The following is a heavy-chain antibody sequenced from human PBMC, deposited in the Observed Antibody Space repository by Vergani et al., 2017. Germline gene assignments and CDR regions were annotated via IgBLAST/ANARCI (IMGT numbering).Heavy chain of an antibody. D-gene: IGHD6-13*01. V-gene: IGHV3-43*01. CDR3: AKDIISQGQQRVGG. CDR2: ISWDGGST. CDR1: GLTFDDYT. J-gene: IGHJ4*02. Sequence: EVQLVESGGVVEQPGGSLRLSCAASGLTFDDYTMHWVRQATGKGLEWVSLISWDGGSTYYADSVKGRFTISRDNSKNSLYLQMNSLRTEDTALYYCAKDIISQGQQRVGGWGQGTLVTVSS.